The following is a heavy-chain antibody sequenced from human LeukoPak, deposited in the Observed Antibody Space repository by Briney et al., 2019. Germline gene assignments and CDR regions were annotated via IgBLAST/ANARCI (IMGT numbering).Heavy chain of an antibody. CDR1: RFTFSSYD. D-gene: IGHD2-15*01. V-gene: IGHV3-13*01. J-gene: IGHJ6*02. Sequence: GGSLRLSCAASRFTFSSYDMHWVRQATGKGLEWVSAIGTAGDTYYPGSVKGRFTISRENAKNSLYLQMNSLRAGDTAVYYCARVASCSGGSCYHYYYGMDVWGQGTTVTLSS. CDR3: ARVASCSGGSCYHYYYGMDV. CDR2: IGTAGDT.